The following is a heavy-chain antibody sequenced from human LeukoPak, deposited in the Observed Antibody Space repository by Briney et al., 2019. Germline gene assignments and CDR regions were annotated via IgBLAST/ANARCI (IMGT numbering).Heavy chain of an antibody. J-gene: IGHJ3*02. CDR3: ARMYFGPFDI. V-gene: IGHV4-39*07. D-gene: IGHD3-9*01. Sequence: SETLSLTCTVSGGSISSSSYYWGWIRQPPGKGLEWIGEINHSGSTNYNPSLKSRVTISVDTSKNQFSLKLSSVTAADTAVYYCARMYFGPFDIWGQGTMVTVSS. CDR2: INHSGST. CDR1: GGSISSSSYY.